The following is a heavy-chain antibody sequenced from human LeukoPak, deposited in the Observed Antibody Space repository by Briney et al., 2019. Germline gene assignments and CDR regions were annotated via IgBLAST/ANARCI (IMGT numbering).Heavy chain of an antibody. CDR3: AKDRQPGGSYYAYYYYGMDV. J-gene: IGHJ6*02. V-gene: IGHV3-23*01. CDR1: GFTFSSYA. CDR2: ISGSGGST. D-gene: IGHD1-26*01. Sequence: GGSLRLSCAASGFTFSSYAMSWVRQAPGKGLGWVSAISGSGGSTYYADSVKGRFTISRDNSKNTLYLQMNSLRAEDTAVYYCAKDRQPGGSYYAYYYYGMDVWGQGTTVTVSS.